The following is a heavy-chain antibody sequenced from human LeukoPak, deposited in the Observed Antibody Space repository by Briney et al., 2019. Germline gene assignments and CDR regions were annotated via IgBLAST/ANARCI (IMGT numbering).Heavy chain of an antibody. CDR2: INGDGSST. D-gene: IGHD1/OR15-1a*01. CDR1: GFTVSSNY. V-gene: IGHV3-74*01. J-gene: IGHJ5*02. CDR3: ARDPRNKGFDP. Sequence: GGSLRLSCAASGFTVSSNYMHWVRQGPGKGLVWVSTINGDGSSTNYADSVKGRFTISRDNAKNTLYLEMNSLRVEDTAVYYCARDPRNKGFDPWGQGTLVTVSS.